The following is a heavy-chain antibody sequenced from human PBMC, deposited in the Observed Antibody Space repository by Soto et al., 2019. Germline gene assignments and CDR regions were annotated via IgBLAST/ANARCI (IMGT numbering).Heavy chain of an antibody. J-gene: IGHJ5*02. CDR3: VRARRPSIAAADFWFDP. Sequence: PSETLSLTCTVSGASISSYHWSWIRQPPGKRLEWIGHINYSGSTNYNPSLKSRVSISLDTSKNQFSLKLSSVTAADTAVYYCVRARRPSIAAADFWFDPWVPGTLVTVST. D-gene: IGHD6-13*01. CDR2: INYSGST. V-gene: IGHV4-59*01. CDR1: GASISSYH.